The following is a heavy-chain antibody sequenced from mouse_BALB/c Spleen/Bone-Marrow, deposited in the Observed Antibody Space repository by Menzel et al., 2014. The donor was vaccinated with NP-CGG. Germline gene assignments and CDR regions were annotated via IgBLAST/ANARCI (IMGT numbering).Heavy chain of an antibody. CDR2: IDPSDSYT. CDR3: TRGDYDWYFDV. V-gene: IGHV1S127*01. Sequence: VQLQQSGAELVKPGASVKMSRKASGYTFTSYWMHWVKQRPGQGLERIGVIDPSDSYTSYNQKSKGKATLTVDTSSSTAYMQLGSLTSEDSAVYYCTRGDYDWYFDVWGAGTTVTVSS. J-gene: IGHJ1*01. D-gene: IGHD2-4*01. CDR1: GYTFTSYW.